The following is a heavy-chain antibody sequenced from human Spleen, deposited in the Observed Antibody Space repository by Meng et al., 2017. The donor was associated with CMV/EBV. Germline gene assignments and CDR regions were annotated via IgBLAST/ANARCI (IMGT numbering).Heavy chain of an antibody. J-gene: IGHJ5*02. V-gene: IGHV4-39*07. CDR3: ARGGAAVAGTRRSDWFDP. Sequence: LQGAGPGLVNPSETLSLTCTGSGGYISSSIYYGGWIRQPPGKGLEWIGSIYYSGSTYYNPSLKSRVTISVDTSKNQFSLKLSSVTAADTAVYYCARGGAAVAGTRRSDWFDPWGQGTLVTVSS. CDR1: GGYISSSIYY. CDR2: IYYSGST. D-gene: IGHD6-19*01.